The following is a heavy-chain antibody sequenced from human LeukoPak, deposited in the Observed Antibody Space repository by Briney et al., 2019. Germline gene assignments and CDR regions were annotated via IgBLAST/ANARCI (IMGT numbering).Heavy chain of an antibody. CDR2: IYHSGST. V-gene: IGHV4-30-2*01. CDR1: GGSISSGGYS. J-gene: IGHJ4*02. D-gene: IGHD7-27*01. CDR3: ARTDELGDSDY. Sequence: SETLSLTCAVSGGSISSGGYSWSWIRQPPGKGLEWIGYIYHSGSTYYNPSLKSRVTISVDRSKNQFSLKLSSVTAADTAVYYCARTDELGDSDYWGQGTLVTVSS.